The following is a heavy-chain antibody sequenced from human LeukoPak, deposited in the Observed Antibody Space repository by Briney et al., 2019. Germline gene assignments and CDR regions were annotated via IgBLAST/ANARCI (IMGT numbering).Heavy chain of an antibody. D-gene: IGHD3-10*01. J-gene: IGHJ5*02. CDR3: ARHLGYYGSGSYYWFDP. CDR2: IYYSGYT. Sequence: PSQTLSLTCTVSGGSISSGGYYWSWIRQPPGKGLEWIGYIYYSGYTNYNPSIKSRVTISVDTSKTQFSLKLSSVTAADTAVYYCARHLGYYGSGSYYWFDPWGQGTLVTVSS. CDR1: GGSISSGGYY. V-gene: IGHV4-61*08.